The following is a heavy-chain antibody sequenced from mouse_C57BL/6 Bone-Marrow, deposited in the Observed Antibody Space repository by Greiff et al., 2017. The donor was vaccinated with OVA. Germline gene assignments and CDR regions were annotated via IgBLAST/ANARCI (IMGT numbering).Heavy chain of an antibody. CDR1: GYTFTDYE. CDR3: TRGYSNYYAMDY. D-gene: IGHD2-5*01. V-gene: IGHV1-15*01. Sequence: QVQLQPSGAELVRPGASVTLSCKASGYTFTDYEMHWVKQTPVHGLAWIGAIDPETGGTAYNQKFKGKAILTADKSSSTAYMELRSLTSEDSAVYYCTRGYSNYYAMDYWGQGTSVTVSS. J-gene: IGHJ4*01. CDR2: IDPETGGT.